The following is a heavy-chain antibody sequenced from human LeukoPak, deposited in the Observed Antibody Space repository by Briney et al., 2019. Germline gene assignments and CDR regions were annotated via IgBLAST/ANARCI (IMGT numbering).Heavy chain of an antibody. CDR2: INHSGST. J-gene: IGHJ5*02. CDR1: GGSISSYY. V-gene: IGHV4-34*01. Sequence: SETLSLTCTVSGGSISSYYWSWIRQPPGKGLEWIGEINHSGSTNYNPSLKSRVTISVDTSKNQFSLKLSSVTAADTAVYYCARVTLSSWYDWFDPWGQGTLVTVSS. D-gene: IGHD6-13*01. CDR3: ARVTLSSWYDWFDP.